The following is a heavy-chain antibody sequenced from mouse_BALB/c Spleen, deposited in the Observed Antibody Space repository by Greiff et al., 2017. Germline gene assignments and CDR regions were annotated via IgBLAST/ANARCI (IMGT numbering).Heavy chain of an antibody. CDR3: AREGWRDAMDY. Sequence: EVKLVESGGGLVQPGGSRKLSCAASGFTFSSFGMHWVRQAPEKGLEWVAYISSGSSTIYYADTVKGRFTISRDNPKNTLFLQMTSLRSEDTAMYYCAREGWRDAMDYWGQGTSVTVSS. D-gene: IGHD2-3*01. CDR1: GFTFSSFG. CDR2: ISSGSSTI. J-gene: IGHJ4*01. V-gene: IGHV5-17*02.